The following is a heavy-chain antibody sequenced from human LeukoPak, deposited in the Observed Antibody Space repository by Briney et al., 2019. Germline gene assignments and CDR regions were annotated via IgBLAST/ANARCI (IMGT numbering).Heavy chain of an antibody. CDR2: IYYSGST. CDR1: GGSISSYY. CDR3: ARELGYYDSSYY. D-gene: IGHD3-22*01. J-gene: IGHJ4*02. V-gene: IGHV4-59*12. Sequence: SETLSLTCTVSGGSISSYYWSWIRQPPGKGLERIGYIYYSGSTNYNPSLKSRVTISVDTSKNQFSLKLSSVTAADTAVYYCARELGYYDSSYYWGQGTLVTVSS.